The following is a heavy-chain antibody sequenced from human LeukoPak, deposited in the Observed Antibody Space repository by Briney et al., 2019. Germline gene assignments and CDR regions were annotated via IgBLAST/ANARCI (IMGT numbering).Heavy chain of an antibody. V-gene: IGHV1-2*02. J-gene: IGHJ6*03. D-gene: IGHD5-18*01. CDR3: ARRKRGYTYGHYSYYYRDV. Sequence: GASVKVSCKASGYTFTGYYMHWVRQAPGQGLEWMGWINPNSGGTNYAQKFQGRVTMTRDTSISTAYMELSRLRSDDTAVYYCARRKRGYTYGHYSYYYRDVWGKGPTVTVPS. CDR1: GYTFTGYY. CDR2: INPNSGGT.